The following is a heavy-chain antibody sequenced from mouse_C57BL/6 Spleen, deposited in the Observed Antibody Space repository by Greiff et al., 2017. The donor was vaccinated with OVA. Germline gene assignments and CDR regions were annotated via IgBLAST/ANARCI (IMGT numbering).Heavy chain of an antibody. Sequence: EVKLMESGGGLVKPGGSLKLSCAASGFTFSSYTMSWVRQTPEKRLEWVATISGGGGNTYYPDSVKGRFTISRDNAKNTLYLQVSSLRSEDTALYYCARRCRSAQATGFDYWGQGTTLTVSS. V-gene: IGHV5-9*01. J-gene: IGHJ2*01. CDR2: ISGGGGNT. CDR3: ARRCRSAQATGFDY. D-gene: IGHD3-2*02. CDR1: GFTFSSYT.